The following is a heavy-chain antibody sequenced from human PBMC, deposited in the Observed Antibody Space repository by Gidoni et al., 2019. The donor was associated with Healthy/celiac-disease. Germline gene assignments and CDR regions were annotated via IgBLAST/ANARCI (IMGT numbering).Heavy chain of an antibody. Sequence: QVQLQQWGAGLLKPSETLSLTCAVYGGSFSGYYWSWIRQPPGKGLEWIGEINHSGSTNYNPSLKSRVTISVDTSKNQFSLKLSSVTAADTAVYYCARQFLVVATNWFDPWGQGTLVTVSS. CDR1: GGSFSGYY. CDR3: ARQFLVVATNWFDP. D-gene: IGHD2-15*01. J-gene: IGHJ5*02. CDR2: INHSGST. V-gene: IGHV4-34*01.